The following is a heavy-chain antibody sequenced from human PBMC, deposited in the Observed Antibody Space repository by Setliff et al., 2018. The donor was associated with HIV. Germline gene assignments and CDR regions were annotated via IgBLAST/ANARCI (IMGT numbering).Heavy chain of an antibody. Sequence: PSETLSLTCTVSGGPISSHYWSWIRQPPGKGLEWIGYIYYSGSTYYNPSLKSRLTISVDTSKNQFSLKLKYVTAADTAVYYCAAYFDFWSGYGLRGVVPCMDVWGKGTTVTVSS. J-gene: IGHJ6*03. D-gene: IGHD3-3*01. V-gene: IGHV4-59*06. CDR1: GGPISSHY. CDR3: AAYFDFWSGYGLRGVVPCMDV. CDR2: IYYSGST.